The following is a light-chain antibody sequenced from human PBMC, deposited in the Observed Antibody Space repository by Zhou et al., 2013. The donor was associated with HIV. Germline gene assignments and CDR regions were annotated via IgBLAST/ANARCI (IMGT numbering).Light chain of an antibody. V-gene: IGKV3-20*01. CDR2: GTS. CDR1: QSVISNY. J-gene: IGKJ1*01. CDR3: QQYGSSLPT. Sequence: EIVLTQSPGTLSLSPGERATLSCRASQSVISNYLAWYQQKPGQAPRLLIFGTSSRAIGIPDRFGGSGSGTDFTLTISGLEPEDFALYYCQQYGSSLPTFGQGTKVEIK.